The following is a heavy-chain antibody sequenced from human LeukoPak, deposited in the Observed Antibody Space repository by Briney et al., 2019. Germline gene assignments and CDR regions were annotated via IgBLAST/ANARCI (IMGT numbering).Heavy chain of an antibody. Sequence: PSETLSLTRTVSGGSVSSGSYYWSWIRQPPGKGLEWIGYIYYSGSTNYNPSLKSRVTISVDTSKNQFSLKLSSVTAADTAVYYCARERAMIVKNDAFDIWGQGTMVTVSS. J-gene: IGHJ3*02. CDR2: IYYSGST. D-gene: IGHD3-22*01. V-gene: IGHV4-61*01. CDR1: GGSVSSGSYY. CDR3: ARERAMIVKNDAFDI.